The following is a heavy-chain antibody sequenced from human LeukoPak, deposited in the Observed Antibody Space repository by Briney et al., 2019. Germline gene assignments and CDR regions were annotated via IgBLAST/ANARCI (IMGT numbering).Heavy chain of an antibody. V-gene: IGHV3-66*01. D-gene: IGHD3-10*01. Sequence: GGSLRLSCAASGFTVSSNYMSWVRQAPGKGLEWVSVIYSGGSTYYADSVKGRFTISRDNSKNTLYLQMNSLRAEDTAVYYCAKDATYYYGSGSYWGQGTLVTVSS. CDR3: AKDATYYYGSGSY. J-gene: IGHJ4*02. CDR2: IYSGGST. CDR1: GFTVSSNY.